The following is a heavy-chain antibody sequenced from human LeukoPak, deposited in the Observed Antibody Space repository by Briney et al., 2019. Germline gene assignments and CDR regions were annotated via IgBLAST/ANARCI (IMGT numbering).Heavy chain of an antibody. D-gene: IGHD3-16*02. V-gene: IGHV3-23*01. CDR2: ISGSGGST. J-gene: IGHJ3*02. CDR3: AKDQDYVWGSYRPDAFDI. Sequence: PGGSLRLSCAASGFTFSSYAMSWVRQAPGKGLEWVSVISGSGGSTYYADSVKGRFTISRDNSKNTLYLQMNSLRAEDTAVYYCAKDQDYVWGSYRPDAFDIWGQGTMVTVSS. CDR1: GFTFSSYA.